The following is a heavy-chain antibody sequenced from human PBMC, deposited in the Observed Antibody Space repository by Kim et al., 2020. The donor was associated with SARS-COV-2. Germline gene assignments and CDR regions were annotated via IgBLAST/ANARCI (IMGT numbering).Heavy chain of an antibody. D-gene: IGHD3-10*01. CDR3: ARVQMVRGAGWFDP. Sequence: ASVKVSCKASGYTFTSYAMHWVRQAPGQRLEWMGWINAGNGNTKYSQKFQGRVTITRDTSASTAYMELSSLRSEDTAVYYCARVQMVRGAGWFDPWGQGTLVTVSS. J-gene: IGHJ5*02. CDR2: INAGNGNT. V-gene: IGHV1-3*01. CDR1: GYTFTSYA.